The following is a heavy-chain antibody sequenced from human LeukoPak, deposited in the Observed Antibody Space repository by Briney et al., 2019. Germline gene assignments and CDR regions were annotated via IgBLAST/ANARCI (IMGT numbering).Heavy chain of an antibody. V-gene: IGHV4-38-2*01. Sequence: NPSETLSLTCAVSGYSISSGYYWGWIRQPPGKGLEWIGSIYHSGSTYYNPSLKSRVTISVDTSKNQFSLKLSSVTAADTAVYYCARHGIVLMVYADYYFDYWGQGTLVTVSS. CDR1: GYSISSGYY. CDR2: IYHSGST. CDR3: ARHGIVLMVYADYYFDY. D-gene: IGHD2-8*01. J-gene: IGHJ4*02.